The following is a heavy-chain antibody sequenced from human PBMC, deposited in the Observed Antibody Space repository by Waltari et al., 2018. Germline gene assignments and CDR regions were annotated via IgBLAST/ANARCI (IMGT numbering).Heavy chain of an antibody. CDR3: ARDRGRGLYLDT. Sequence: QLQLQESGPGLVKPSGTLSLSCAVSGDSVSSAYLWNWVRQSPQKGLEWIGQVHGSGRTNYNPSFASRVTMSLDTSKNLFSLKVTSATAADTAVYYCARDRGRGLYLDTWGPGTLVTVSP. V-gene: IGHV4-4*02. J-gene: IGHJ5*02. CDR2: VHGSGRT. CDR1: GDSVSSAYL. D-gene: IGHD2-15*01.